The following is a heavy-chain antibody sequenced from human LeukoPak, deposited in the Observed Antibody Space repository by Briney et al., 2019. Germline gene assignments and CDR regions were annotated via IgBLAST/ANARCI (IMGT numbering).Heavy chain of an antibody. Sequence: SETLSLTCAVSGGSISSGGYSWSWIRQPPGKGLEWIGYIYHTGGTYYNPSLKSRVTISVDTSKNQFSLKLSSVTAADTAVYYCARDQMISSSWYSGLDYWGQGTLVTVSS. V-gene: IGHV4-30-2*01. CDR3: ARDQMISSSWYSGLDY. D-gene: IGHD6-13*01. CDR1: GGSISSGGYS. CDR2: IYHTGGT. J-gene: IGHJ4*02.